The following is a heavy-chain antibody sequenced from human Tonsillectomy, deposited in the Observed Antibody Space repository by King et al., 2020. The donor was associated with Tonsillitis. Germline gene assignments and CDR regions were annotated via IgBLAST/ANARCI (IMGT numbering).Heavy chain of an antibody. CDR1: GFTFSSYS. CDR3: AGGRITMVRGVIIHYYFDY. CDR2: ISSSSSYI. Sequence: VQLVESGGGLVKPGGSLRLSGAASGFTFSSYSMNWVRQAPGKGLEWVSSISSSSSYIYYADSVKGRFTISSDNAKNSRYLQMNSLRAEETAVYYCAGGRITMVRGVIIHYYFDYWGQGTLVTVSS. J-gene: IGHJ4*02. D-gene: IGHD3-10*01. V-gene: IGHV3-21*01.